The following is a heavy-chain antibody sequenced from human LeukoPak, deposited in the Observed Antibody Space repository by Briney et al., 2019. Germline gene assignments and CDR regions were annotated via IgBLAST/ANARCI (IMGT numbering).Heavy chain of an antibody. CDR3: ARVGILRFPSNWFDP. V-gene: IGHV4-59*01. Sequence: SETLSLTCTVSGASISSYYWSWIQQPPGKGLEWIGYIYYSGSTRYNPSLKSRVTISVDTSKNQFSLKLSSVTAADTAVYYCARVGILRFPSNWFDPWGQGTLVTVSS. CDR1: GASISSYY. J-gene: IGHJ5*02. CDR2: IYYSGST. D-gene: IGHD3-3*01.